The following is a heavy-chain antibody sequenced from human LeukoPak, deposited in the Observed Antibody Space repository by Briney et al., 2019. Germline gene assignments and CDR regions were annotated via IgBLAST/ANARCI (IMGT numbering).Heavy chain of an antibody. CDR2: IKQDGSEK. V-gene: IGHV3-7*01. CDR1: GFTFSSYW. Sequence: PGGSLRLSCAASGFTFSSYWMSWVRQAPGKGLEWAASIKQDGSEKHYVDSVKGRFTISRDNSKNTLYLQMGSLRAEDMAVYYCARDRSDYGSGSYYSDYWGQGTLVTVSS. J-gene: IGHJ4*02. CDR3: ARDRSDYGSGSYYSDY. D-gene: IGHD3-10*01.